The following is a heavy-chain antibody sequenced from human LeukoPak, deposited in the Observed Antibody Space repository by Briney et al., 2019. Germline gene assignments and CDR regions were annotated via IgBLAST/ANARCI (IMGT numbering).Heavy chain of an antibody. D-gene: IGHD2-15*01. CDR1: GYSFTSYW. J-gene: IGHJ4*02. V-gene: IGHV5-51*01. CDR2: IYPGYSDT. CDR3: ATGRYCSGGSCRRNYFDY. Sequence: GESLKISCKGSGYSFTSYWIGWVRQMPGKGLEWMGIIYPGYSDTRYSPSFQGQVTISADKSISTAYLQWSSLKASDTAMYYCATGRYCSGGSCRRNYFDYWGQGTLVTVSS.